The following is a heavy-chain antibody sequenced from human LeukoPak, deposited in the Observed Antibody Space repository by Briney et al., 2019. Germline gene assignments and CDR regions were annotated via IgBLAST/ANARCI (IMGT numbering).Heavy chain of an antibody. CDR2: ISSSGSTI. D-gene: IGHD6-13*01. CDR1: GFTFSSYE. Sequence: GGSWGSSCPASGFTFSSYELNWFGQLQGRGLGWVSYISSSGSTIYYADSVKGRFTISRDNAKNSLYLQMNSLRAEDTAVYYCARGFIAAAPFDYWGQGTLVTVSS. V-gene: IGHV3-48*03. J-gene: IGHJ4*02. CDR3: ARGFIAAAPFDY.